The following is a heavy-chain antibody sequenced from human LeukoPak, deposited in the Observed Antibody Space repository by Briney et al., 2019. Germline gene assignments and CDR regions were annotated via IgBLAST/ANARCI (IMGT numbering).Heavy chain of an antibody. V-gene: IGHV4-59*08. D-gene: IGHD6-13*01. CDR3: ARSAIAAAGYRTFDY. Sequence: SETLSLTCSVSGGSISSYYWSWIRQPPGKGLEWIGSIYHSGSTYYNPSLKSRVTISVDTSKNQFSLKLSSVTAADTAVYYCARSAIAAAGYRTFDYWGQGTLVTVSS. J-gene: IGHJ4*02. CDR1: GGSISSYY. CDR2: IYHSGST.